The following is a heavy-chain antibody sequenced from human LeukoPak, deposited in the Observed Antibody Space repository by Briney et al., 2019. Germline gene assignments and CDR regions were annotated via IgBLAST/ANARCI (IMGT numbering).Heavy chain of an antibody. D-gene: IGHD5-24*01. CDR2: INTDGSSA. V-gene: IGHV3-74*01. J-gene: IGHJ4*02. Sequence: GGSLRLSCAASGFTFSSYWMHWVRQAPGQGLVWVSLINTDGSSATYADSVKGRFTISRDNARNTLYLQMNSLRAEDTAVYYCTRQMPAIRYFGFWGQGTLVTVSS. CDR3: TRQMPAIRYFGF. CDR1: GFTFSSYW.